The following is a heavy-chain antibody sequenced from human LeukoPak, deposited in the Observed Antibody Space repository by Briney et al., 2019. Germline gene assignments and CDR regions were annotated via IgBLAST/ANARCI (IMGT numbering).Heavy chain of an antibody. V-gene: IGHV4-59*01. J-gene: IGHJ5*02. Sequence: SGTLSLTCTVSGGSISSYYWSWIRQPPGKGLEWIGYIYYSGSTNYNPSLKSRVTISVDTSKNQFSLKLSSVTAADTAVYYCARFVTDTALWFDPWGQGTLVTVSS. CDR1: GGSISSYY. D-gene: IGHD5-18*01. CDR3: ARFVTDTALWFDP. CDR2: IYYSGST.